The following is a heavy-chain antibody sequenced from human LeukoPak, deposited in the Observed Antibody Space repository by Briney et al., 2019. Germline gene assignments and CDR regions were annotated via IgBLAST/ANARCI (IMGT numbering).Heavy chain of an antibody. Sequence: GGSLRLSCAASGFSFSSYGMHWVRQAPGKGLEWVSFIRDDGGNKYYANSVKGRVTISRDNSKNTVYLQMNSLTAEDTAFYYCAKAPMTSYWYFDLWGRGTLVTVSS. D-gene: IGHD3-22*01. CDR1: GFSFSSYG. V-gene: IGHV3-30*02. CDR2: IRDDGGNK. J-gene: IGHJ2*01. CDR3: AKAPMTSYWYFDL.